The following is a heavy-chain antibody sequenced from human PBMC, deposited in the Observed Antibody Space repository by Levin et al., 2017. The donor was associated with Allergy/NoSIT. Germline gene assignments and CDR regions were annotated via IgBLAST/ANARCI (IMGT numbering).Heavy chain of an antibody. CDR2: IKIKTDGGTT. CDR1: GFTFSNAW. D-gene: IGHD1-26*01. CDR3: TATLGY. J-gene: IGHJ4*02. Sequence: GESLKISCAASGFTFSNAWMTWVRQAPGKGLEWVGRIKIKTDGGTTDYAAPVKGRFTISRDDSKNTLYLQMNSLKTEDTAMYYCTATLGYWGQGTLVTVSS. V-gene: IGHV3-15*01.